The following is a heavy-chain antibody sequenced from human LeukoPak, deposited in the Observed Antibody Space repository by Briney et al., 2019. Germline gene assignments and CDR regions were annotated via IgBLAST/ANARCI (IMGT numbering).Heavy chain of an antibody. CDR1: GFTFSDYY. V-gene: IGHV3-11*04. CDR2: ISSSGSTI. D-gene: IGHD3-10*01. Sequence: KPGESLRLSCAASGFTFSDYYMSWIRQAPGEGLEWVSYISSSGSTIYYADSVKGRFTISRDNAKNSLYLQMNSLRAEDTAVYYCARDLGVGYYYYMDVWGKGTTVTVSS. J-gene: IGHJ6*03. CDR3: ARDLGVGYYYYMDV.